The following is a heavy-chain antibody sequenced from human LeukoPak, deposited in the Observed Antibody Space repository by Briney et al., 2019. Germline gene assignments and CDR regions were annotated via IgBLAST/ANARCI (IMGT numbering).Heavy chain of an antibody. J-gene: IGHJ3*02. CDR2: IYYSGST. Sequence: SETLSLTCTVSGGSISSYYRSWIRQPPGKGLEWIGYIYYSGSTNYNPSLKSRVTISVDTSKNQFSLKLSSVTAADTAVYYCARPKGDAFDIWGQGTMVTVSS. V-gene: IGHV4-59*08. CDR1: GGSISSYY. CDR3: ARPKGDAFDI.